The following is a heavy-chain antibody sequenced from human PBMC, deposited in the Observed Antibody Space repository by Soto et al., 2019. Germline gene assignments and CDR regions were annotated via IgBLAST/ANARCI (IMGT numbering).Heavy chain of an antibody. CDR3: AKGRGYCSGGSCYPYYYYYYMDV. CDR1: GFTFSSYA. Sequence: GGSLRLSCAASGFTFSSYAMSWVRQAPGKGLEWVSAISGSGGSTYYADSVKGRFTISRDNSKNTLYLQMNSLRAEDTAVYYCAKGRGYCSGGSCYPYYYYYYMDVWGKGTTVTVSS. D-gene: IGHD2-15*01. J-gene: IGHJ6*03. CDR2: ISGSGGST. V-gene: IGHV3-23*01.